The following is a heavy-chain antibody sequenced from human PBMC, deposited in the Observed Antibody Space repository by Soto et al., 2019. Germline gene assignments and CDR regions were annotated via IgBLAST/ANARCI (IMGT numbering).Heavy chain of an antibody. CDR2: IYYSGST. Sequence: SETLSLTCTVSGGSVSSGSYYWIWIRQPPGKGLEWIGYIYYSGSTNYNPSLKSRVTISVDTSKNQFSLKLSSVTAADTAVYYCARDLGIAARFRIAFGIWGQGTTVPVSS. CDR3: ARDLGIAARFRIAFGI. CDR1: GGSVSSGSYY. D-gene: IGHD6-6*01. V-gene: IGHV4-61*01. J-gene: IGHJ3*02.